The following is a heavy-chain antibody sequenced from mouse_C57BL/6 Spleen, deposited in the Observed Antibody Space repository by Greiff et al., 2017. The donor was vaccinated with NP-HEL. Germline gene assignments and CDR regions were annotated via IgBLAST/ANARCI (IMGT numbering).Heavy chain of an antibody. CDR1: GYTFTSYW. CDR3: ARGGITTVVAPYYAMDY. CDR2: IHPNSGST. V-gene: IGHV1-64*01. Sequence: VQLHQPGAELVKPGASVKLSCKASGYTFTSYWMHWVKQRPGQGLEWIGMIHPNSGSTNYNEKFKSKATLTVDKSSSTAYMQLSSLTSEDSAVYYCARGGITTVVAPYYAMDYWGQGTSVTVSS. D-gene: IGHD1-1*01. J-gene: IGHJ4*01.